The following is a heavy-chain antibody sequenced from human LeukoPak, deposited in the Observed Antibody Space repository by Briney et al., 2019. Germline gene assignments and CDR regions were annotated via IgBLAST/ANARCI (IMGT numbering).Heavy chain of an antibody. V-gene: IGHV4-34*01. CDR1: GGSFSGYY. CDR3: ARDSGSYGTWIDY. D-gene: IGHD1-26*01. CDR2: INHSGST. J-gene: IGHJ4*02. Sequence: SETLSLTCAVSGGSFSGYYWSWIRQPPGKGLEWIGEINHSGSTYYNPSLKSRVTISLDTSKNQFSLNVSSVTAADTAVYYCARDSGSYGTWIDYWGQGTLVTVSS.